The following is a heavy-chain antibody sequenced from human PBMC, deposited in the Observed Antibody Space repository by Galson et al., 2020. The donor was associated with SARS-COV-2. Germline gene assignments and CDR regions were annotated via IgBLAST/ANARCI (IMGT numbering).Heavy chain of an antibody. V-gene: IGHV3-21*01. Sequence: GESLKISCAASGFTFSSYSMNWVRQAPGKGLEWVSSISSSSSYIYYADSVKGRFTISRDNAKNSLYLQMNSLRAEDTAVYYCARDPWDDFWSGYFDYWGQGTLVTVSS. D-gene: IGHD3-3*01. CDR3: ARDPWDDFWSGYFDY. CDR2: ISSSSSYI. J-gene: IGHJ4*02. CDR1: GFTFSSYS.